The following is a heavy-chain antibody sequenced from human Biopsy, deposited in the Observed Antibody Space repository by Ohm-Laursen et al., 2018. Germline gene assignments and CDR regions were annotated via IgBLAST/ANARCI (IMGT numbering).Heavy chain of an antibody. CDR2: IKSDGTT. V-gene: IGHV3-74*03. CDR3: AKDLGLNYSDRFLFYYGMDV. D-gene: IGHD4-17*01. J-gene: IGHJ6*02. Sequence: SLRLSCAAFGFTFSNYWMHWVRQPPGEGLVWVSRIKSDGTTMYADSVKGRFTISRDNAKNALHLQMNSLRTEDTALYYCAKDLGLNYSDRFLFYYGMDVWGRGTTVTVSS. CDR1: GFTFSNYW.